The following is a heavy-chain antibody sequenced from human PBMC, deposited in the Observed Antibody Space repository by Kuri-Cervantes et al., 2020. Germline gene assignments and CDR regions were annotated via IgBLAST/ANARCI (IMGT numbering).Heavy chain of an antibody. J-gene: IGHJ4*02. Sequence: GESLKISCAASGFTVSSNYMSWVRQAPGKGLEWVGRIKSKTDGGTTDYAAPVKGRFTISRDDSKNTLYLQMNSLKTEDTAVYYCTTLTVTTGGVDYWGQGTLVTVSS. CDR1: GFTVSSNY. CDR3: TTLTVTTGGVDY. V-gene: IGHV3-15*01. CDR2: IKSKTDGGTT. D-gene: IGHD4-17*01.